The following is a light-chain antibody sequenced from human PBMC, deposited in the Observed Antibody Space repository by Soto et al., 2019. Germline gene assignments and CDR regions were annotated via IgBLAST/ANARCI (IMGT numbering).Light chain of an antibody. J-gene: IGKJ4*01. CDR2: AAS. CDR3: QQRSSCPLT. Sequence: EIVMTQSPATLSVSPGERATLSCRASQSVSSNLAWYQQKPGQAPRLLIYAASTRATGIPARFSGSGSGTEFTLTISSLQSEDFAVYYCQQRSSCPLTFGGGTKVEIK. V-gene: IGKV3-15*01. CDR1: QSVSSN.